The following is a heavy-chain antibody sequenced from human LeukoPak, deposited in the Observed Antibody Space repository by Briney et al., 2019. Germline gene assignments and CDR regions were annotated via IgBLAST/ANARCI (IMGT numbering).Heavy chain of an antibody. D-gene: IGHD6-19*01. CDR1: GYTFTGYY. J-gene: IGHJ4*02. CDR3: ARVRTAVAGTGGYKYVDY. CDR2: INPNSGGT. Sequence: GASVKVSCKASGYTFTGYYMHWLRQAPGQGLEWMGRINPNSGGTNYAQKFQGRVTMTRDTSISTAYMELSRLRSDDTAVYYCARVRTAVAGTGGYKYVDYWGQGTLVTVSS. V-gene: IGHV1-2*06.